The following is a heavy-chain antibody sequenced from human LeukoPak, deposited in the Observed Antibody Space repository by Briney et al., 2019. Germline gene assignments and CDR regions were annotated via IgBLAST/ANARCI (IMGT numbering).Heavy chain of an antibody. D-gene: IGHD1-26*01. CDR3: ARERGSYYVFDY. CDR2: ISSSGSTI. CDR1: GFTFSSYE. J-gene: IGHJ4*02. Sequence: GGSLRLSCAASGFTFSSYEMNWARQAPGKGLEWVSYISSSGSTIYYADSVKGRFTISRDNAKNSLYLQMNSLRAEDTAVYYCARERGSYYVFDYWGQGTLVTVSS. V-gene: IGHV3-48*03.